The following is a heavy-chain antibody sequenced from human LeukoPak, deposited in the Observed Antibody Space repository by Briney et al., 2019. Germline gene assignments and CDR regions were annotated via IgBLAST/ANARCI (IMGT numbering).Heavy chain of an antibody. CDR3: AKTPTPYDFWSGFDY. J-gene: IGHJ4*02. D-gene: IGHD3-3*01. V-gene: IGHV3-23*01. Sequence: GGSLRLSCAASRFTFSSYAMSWVRQAPGKGLEWVSAISGSGGSTYYADSVKGRFTISRDNSKNTLYLQMNSLRAEDTAVYYCAKTPTPYDFWSGFDYWGQGTLVTVSS. CDR2: ISGSGGST. CDR1: RFTFSSYA.